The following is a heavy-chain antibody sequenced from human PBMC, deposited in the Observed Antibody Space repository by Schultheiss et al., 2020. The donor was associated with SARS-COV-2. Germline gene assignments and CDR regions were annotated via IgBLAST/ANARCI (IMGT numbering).Heavy chain of an antibody. CDR1: GFTFSSYE. V-gene: IGHV3-48*03. D-gene: IGHD6-19*01. Sequence: GGSLRLSCAASGFTFSSYEMNWVRQAPGKGLEWVSYISSRGSTIYYADSVKGRFTISRDNAKNTLYLQMNSLRAEDTAVYYCARNHSSGWSLDYWGQGTLVTVSS. CDR3: ARNHSSGWSLDY. J-gene: IGHJ4*02. CDR2: ISSRGSTI.